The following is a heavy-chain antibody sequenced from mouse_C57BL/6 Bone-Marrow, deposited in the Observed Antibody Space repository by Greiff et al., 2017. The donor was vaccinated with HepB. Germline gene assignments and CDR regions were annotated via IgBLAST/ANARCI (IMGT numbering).Heavy chain of an antibody. CDR3: ARRGYDGPFAY. CDR1: GYAFTNYL. Sequence: SGAELVRPGTSVKVSCKASGYAFTNYLIEWVKQRPGQGLEWIGVINPGSGGTNYNEKFKGKATLTADKSSSTAYMQLSSLTSEDSAVYFCARRGYDGPFAYWGQGTLVTVSA. D-gene: IGHD2-2*01. V-gene: IGHV1-54*01. CDR2: INPGSGGT. J-gene: IGHJ3*01.